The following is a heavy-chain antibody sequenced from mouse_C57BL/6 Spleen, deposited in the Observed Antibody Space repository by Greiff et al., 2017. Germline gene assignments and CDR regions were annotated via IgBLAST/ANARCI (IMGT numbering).Heavy chain of an antibody. CDR2: IDPEDGGT. V-gene: IGHV14-2*01. Sequence: VQLQQSGAELVKPGASVKLSCTASGFNIKDYYMHWVKQWTEQGLEWIGRIDPEDGGTKYAPKFQGKATITADTSSNTAYLQLSSLTSEDTAVYYCARYPSTVVATGGYFDVWGTGTTVTVSS. J-gene: IGHJ1*03. D-gene: IGHD1-1*01. CDR1: GFNIKDYY. CDR3: ARYPSTVVATGGYFDV.